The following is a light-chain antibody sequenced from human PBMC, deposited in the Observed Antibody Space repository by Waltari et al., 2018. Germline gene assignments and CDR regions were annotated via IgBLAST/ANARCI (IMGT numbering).Light chain of an antibody. CDR2: DAS. CDR1: QSITSY. Sequence: DIQMTKSPSSLSASVGDRVTITCRASQSITSYLNWYQRKPGTAPNLLIYDASSLQSGVPSRFSGSGSGTDFTLTISSLQPEDFATYYCQQSFSTPNTFGQGTKLEIK. J-gene: IGKJ2*01. CDR3: QQSFSTPNT. V-gene: IGKV1-39*01.